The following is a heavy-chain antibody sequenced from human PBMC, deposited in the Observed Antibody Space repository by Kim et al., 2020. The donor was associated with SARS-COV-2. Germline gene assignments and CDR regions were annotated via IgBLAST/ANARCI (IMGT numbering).Heavy chain of an antibody. CDR1: GFTFRTYG. Sequence: GGSLRLSCVASGFTFRTYGMHWVRQAPGKGLEWVAIIYFDGSNEYYADSVKGRFSISRDNSRNTLSLQMNSLRAEDSAVYYCAKVLDSGSGSYTYGMDVWGKGTTVTVSS. V-gene: IGHV3-33*06. J-gene: IGHJ6*04. CDR3: AKVLDSGSGSYTYGMDV. D-gene: IGHD3-10*01. CDR2: IYFDGSNE.